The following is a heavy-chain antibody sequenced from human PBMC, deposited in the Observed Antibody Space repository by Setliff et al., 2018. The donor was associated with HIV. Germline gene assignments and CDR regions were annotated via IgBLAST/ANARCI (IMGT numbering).Heavy chain of an antibody. D-gene: IGHD3-22*01. CDR3: ARVHYYDSSGYSEPYYMDV. J-gene: IGHJ6*03. CDR2: IKEDGGEK. V-gene: IGHV3-7*01. Sequence: GGSLRLSCAASGFTFSSYWMSWVRQAPGKGLEWVANIKEDGGEKYYVDSVKGRFTISRDNAKNSLYLQMNSLRAEDTAVYYCARVHYYDSSGYSEPYYMDVWGKGTTVTVSS. CDR1: GFTFSSYW.